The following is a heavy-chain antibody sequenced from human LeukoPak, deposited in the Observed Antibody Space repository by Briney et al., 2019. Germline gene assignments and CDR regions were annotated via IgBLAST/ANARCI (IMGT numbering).Heavy chain of an antibody. D-gene: IGHD5-24*01. Sequence: DPSQTLSLTCTVSGGSISSGVYYWSWIRQHPGKGLEWMGYIFYTGRVSYNPSLKSRITISVDSTRNHFSLKLSSVTAADTAVYYCARGGRDGYNPLDYWGQGTLVTVSS. CDR3: ARGGRDGYNPLDY. V-gene: IGHV4-31*03. J-gene: IGHJ4*02. CDR1: GGSISSGVYY. CDR2: IFYTGRV.